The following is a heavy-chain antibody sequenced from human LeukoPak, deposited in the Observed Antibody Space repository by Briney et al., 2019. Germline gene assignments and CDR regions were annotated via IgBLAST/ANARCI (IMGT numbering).Heavy chain of an antibody. Sequence: GGSLRLSCAASGFTFSSYAMSWVRQAPGKGLEWVSAISGSGGSTYYADSVKGRFTISRDNSKNTLYLQMNSLRAEDTAVYYCATKMARDLSFQFDYRGQGTLVTVSS. CDR2: ISGSGGST. D-gene: IGHD2-8*01. J-gene: IGHJ4*02. CDR1: GFTFSSYA. V-gene: IGHV3-23*01. CDR3: ATKMARDLSFQFDY.